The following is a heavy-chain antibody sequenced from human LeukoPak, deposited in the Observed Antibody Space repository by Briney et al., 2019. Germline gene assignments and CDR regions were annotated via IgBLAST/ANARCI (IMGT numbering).Heavy chain of an antibody. Sequence: PSETLSLTCTVSGGSTSSSSYYWGWIRQPPGKGLEWIGSIYYSGSTYYNPSLKSRVTISVDTSKNQFSLKLSSVTAADTAVYYCASAVRGYDPPYYYYMDVWGKGTTVTISS. D-gene: IGHD5-12*01. CDR3: ASAVRGYDPPYYYYMDV. CDR1: GGSTSSSSYY. CDR2: IYYSGST. V-gene: IGHV4-39*07. J-gene: IGHJ6*03.